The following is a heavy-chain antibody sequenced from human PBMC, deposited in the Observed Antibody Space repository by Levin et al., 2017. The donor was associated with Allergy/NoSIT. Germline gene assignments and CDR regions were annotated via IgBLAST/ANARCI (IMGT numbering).Heavy chain of an antibody. CDR1: GGSISSSSYY. CDR3: ARIGGVVVGGLGY. D-gene: IGHD2-15*01. CDR2: IYYSGST. J-gene: IGHJ4*02. Sequence: PSETLSLTCTVSGGSISSSSYYWGWIRQPPGKGLEWIGSIYYSGSTYYNPSLKSRVTISVDTSKNQFSLKLSSVTAADTAVYYCARIGGVVVGGLGYWGQGTLVTVSS. V-gene: IGHV4-39*01.